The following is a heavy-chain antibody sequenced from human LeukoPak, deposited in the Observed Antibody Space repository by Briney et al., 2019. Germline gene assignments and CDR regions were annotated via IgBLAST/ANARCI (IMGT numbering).Heavy chain of an antibody. J-gene: IGHJ4*02. V-gene: IGHV1-8*01. CDR2: MNPNSGNT. Sequence: GASVKVSCKASGYTFTSYDINWVRQATGQGLEWMGWMNPNSGNTGYPQKFQGRVTMTRNTSISTAYMELSSLRSEDTAVYYCARAPYQLLPFDYWGQGTLVTVSS. CDR1: GYTFTSYD. CDR3: ARAPYQLLPFDY. D-gene: IGHD2-2*01.